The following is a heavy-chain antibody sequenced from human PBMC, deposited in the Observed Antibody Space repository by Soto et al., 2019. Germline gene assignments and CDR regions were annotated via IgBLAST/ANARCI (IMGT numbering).Heavy chain of an antibody. D-gene: IGHD3-3*01. J-gene: IGHJ5*02. CDR3: ATRITVFGLLIPPFDP. Sequence: SEPWSLGCAVYGGSVNGYYWNWIRQPPGKGRGWIGEINHPGGTHYNTSLKSRVTMSVDTYKNQFSLRLSSVTAADRAIYYCATRITVFGLLIPPFDPWGQGTQVTVS. V-gene: IGHV4-34*01. CDR2: INHPGGT. CDR1: GGSVNGYY.